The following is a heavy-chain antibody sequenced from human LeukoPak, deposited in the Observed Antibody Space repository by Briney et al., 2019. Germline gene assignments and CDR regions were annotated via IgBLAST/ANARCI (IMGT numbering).Heavy chain of an antibody. CDR3: ARQDYDILTGYSAWYFDY. J-gene: IGHJ4*02. Sequence: SETLSLTCTVSGDSISGYYWSWIRQPAGKGLEWIGRIYASGSTNYNPSLKSRVTISVDTSKNQFSLKLSSVTAADTAVYYCARQDYDILTGYSAWYFDYWGQGTLVTVSS. D-gene: IGHD3-9*01. CDR1: GDSISGYY. CDR2: IYASGST. V-gene: IGHV4-4*07.